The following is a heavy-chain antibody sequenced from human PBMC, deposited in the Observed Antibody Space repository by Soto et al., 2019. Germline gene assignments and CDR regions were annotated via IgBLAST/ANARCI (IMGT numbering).Heavy chain of an antibody. Sequence: SETLSLTCTVSGGSIISGGYYWSWIRQPPGKGLEWIGYIYYSGSTYYNPSLKSRVTISVDTSKNQFSLKLSSVTAADTAVYYCARVGGFGATTIDYWGQGTLLTVSS. J-gene: IGHJ4*02. CDR2: IYYSGST. CDR1: GGSIISGGYY. V-gene: IGHV4-30-4*01. CDR3: ARVGGFGATTIDY. D-gene: IGHD3-10*01.